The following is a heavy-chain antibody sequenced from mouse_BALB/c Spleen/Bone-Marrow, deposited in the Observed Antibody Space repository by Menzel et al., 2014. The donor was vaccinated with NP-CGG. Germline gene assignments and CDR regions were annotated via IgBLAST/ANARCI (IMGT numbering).Heavy chain of an antibody. D-gene: IGHD2-2*01. CDR1: GFDFSRYW. J-gene: IGHJ4*01. CDR2: INPDSSTI. Sequence: EVKLMESGGGLVQPGGSLKLSCAASGFDFSRYWMSWVRQAPGKGLEWIGEINPDSSTINYTPSLKDKFIISKDNAKNTLFLQMSKVGSEDTALYYCARLGYYNAMDYWGQGTSVTGSS. V-gene: IGHV4-1*02. CDR3: ARLGYYNAMDY.